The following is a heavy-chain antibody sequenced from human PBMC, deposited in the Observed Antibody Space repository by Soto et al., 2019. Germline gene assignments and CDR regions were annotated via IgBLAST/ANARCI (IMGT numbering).Heavy chain of an antibody. CDR1: GGTFSSYA. CDR3: ARCNRYSSSWGHYYGMDV. D-gene: IGHD6-13*01. CDR2: IIPIFGTA. Sequence: GASVKVSCKASGGTFSSYAISWVRQAPGQGLEWMGGIIPIFGTANYAQKFQGRVTITADESTSTAYMELSSLRSEDTAVYYCARCNRYSSSWGHYYGMDVWGQGTTVPVSS. V-gene: IGHV1-69*13. J-gene: IGHJ6*02.